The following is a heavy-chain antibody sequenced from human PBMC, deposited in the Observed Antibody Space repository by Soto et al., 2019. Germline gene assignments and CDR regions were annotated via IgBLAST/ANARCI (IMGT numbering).Heavy chain of an antibody. CDR1: GFTFSSYG. CDR3: ARDRYSSGWYDLDY. J-gene: IGHJ4*02. Sequence: QVQLVESGGGVVQPGRSLRLSCAASGFTFSSYGMHWVRQAPGKGLGWVAVIWYDGSNEYYADTVKGRFTISRDNSKNTLYLQMNSLRVEDTAVYYCARDRYSSGWYDLDYWGQGTLVTVSS. CDR2: IWYDGSNE. D-gene: IGHD6-19*01. V-gene: IGHV3-33*01.